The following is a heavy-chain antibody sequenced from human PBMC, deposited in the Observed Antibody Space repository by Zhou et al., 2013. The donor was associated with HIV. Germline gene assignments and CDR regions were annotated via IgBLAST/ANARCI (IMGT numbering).Heavy chain of an antibody. V-gene: IGHV1-2*02. D-gene: IGHD2-15*01. CDR3: VRGRSCCAGQRFCSPTDCDNWDFQY. Sequence: QVQLVQSGAEVLKSGASVKVSCKTSGYTFTGYYIHWVRQAPGQGLQWMGWINPDTGDTNYAQAFKGRVTMSRDTSTGTAYMTLRDVTSDDTAKYFCVRGRSCCAGQRFCSPTDCDNWDFQYWGQGTQVIVS. CDR1: GYTFTGYY. CDR2: INPDTGDT. J-gene: IGHJ1*01.